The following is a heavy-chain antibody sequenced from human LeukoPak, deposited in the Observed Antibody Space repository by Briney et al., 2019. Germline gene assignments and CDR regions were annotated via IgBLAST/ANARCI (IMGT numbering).Heavy chain of an antibody. V-gene: IGHV4-59*01. CDR1: GGSISSYS. Sequence: SETLSLTCTVSGGSISSYSWSWIRQPPGKGLEWIGYIYYSGSTNYNPSLKSRVTISVDTSKNQFSLKLSSVTAADTAVYYCARGGGYCSGGSCYRWFDPWGQGTLVTVSS. CDR3: ARGGGYCSGGSCYRWFDP. CDR2: IYYSGST. J-gene: IGHJ5*02. D-gene: IGHD2-15*01.